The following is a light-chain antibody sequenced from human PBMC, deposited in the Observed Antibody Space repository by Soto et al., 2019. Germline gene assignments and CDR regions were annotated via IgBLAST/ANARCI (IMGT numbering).Light chain of an antibody. Sequence: DIQMTQSPYTLSASVGDRVIITCRASQSISSWLAWYQQKPGKAPKLLIYKASSLGSGVPSRFSGSGSGTEFTLTISSLQPDDFATYYCQKYHNYTWTFGQGTKVDIK. CDR3: QKYHNYTWT. CDR1: QSISSW. J-gene: IGKJ1*01. CDR2: KAS. V-gene: IGKV1-5*03.